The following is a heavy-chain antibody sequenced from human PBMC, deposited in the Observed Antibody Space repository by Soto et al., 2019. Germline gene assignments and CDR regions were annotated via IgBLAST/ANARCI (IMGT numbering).Heavy chain of an antibody. V-gene: IGHV4-31*03. CDR3: ARRLQLVRGGNWLDP. Sequence: SETLSLTCTVSGGSISSGGYYWSWIRQHPGKGLEWIGYIYYSGSTYYNPSLKSRVTISVDTSKNQFSLKLSSVTAADTAVYYCARRLQLVRGGNWLDPCGQGTMVTVYS. CDR2: IYYSGST. J-gene: IGHJ5*02. CDR1: GGSISSGGYY. D-gene: IGHD6-13*01.